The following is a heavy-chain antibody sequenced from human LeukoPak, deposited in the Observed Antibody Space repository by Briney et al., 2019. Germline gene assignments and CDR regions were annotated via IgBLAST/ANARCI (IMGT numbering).Heavy chain of an antibody. Sequence: GGSLRLSCAASGFTFSGSAMHWVRQASGKGLEWVGRIRSKANSYATAYAASVKGRFTISRDDSKNTAYLQMNSLKTEDTAVYYCTTQRVTVRAFDIWGQGTMVTVSS. CDR2: IRSKANSYAT. J-gene: IGHJ3*02. D-gene: IGHD3-10*01. CDR1: GFTFSGSA. CDR3: TTQRVTVRAFDI. V-gene: IGHV3-73*01.